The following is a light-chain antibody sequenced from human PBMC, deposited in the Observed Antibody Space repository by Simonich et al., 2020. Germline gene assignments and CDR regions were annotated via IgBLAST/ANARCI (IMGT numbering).Light chain of an antibody. CDR1: SSAFGSYNL. Sequence: QSALTQPASVSGSPGQSITISCTGTSSAFGSYNLVSWYKQHPGKAPKLMIYEGSKRPSGVTNRFSGSNSGNTASLTISGLQAEDEADYYCCSYTSSSTSVFGGGTKLTVL. CDR2: EGS. V-gene: IGLV2-14*02. CDR3: CSYTSSSTSV. J-gene: IGLJ3*02.